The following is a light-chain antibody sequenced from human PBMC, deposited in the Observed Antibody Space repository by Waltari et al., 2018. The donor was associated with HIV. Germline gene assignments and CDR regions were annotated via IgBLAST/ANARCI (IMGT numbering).Light chain of an antibody. CDR3: QQYGSSPLT. V-gene: IGKV3-20*01. Sequence: ETVLTQSPGTLSLSPGERATLSCRASQSIISDYLAWYQQKPGQAPRLLIYGASSRATGIPDRFSGSGSGTDFTLTISRLEPEDSAMYYCQQYGSSPLTFGGGTKVEIK. CDR2: GAS. J-gene: IGKJ4*01. CDR1: QSIISDY.